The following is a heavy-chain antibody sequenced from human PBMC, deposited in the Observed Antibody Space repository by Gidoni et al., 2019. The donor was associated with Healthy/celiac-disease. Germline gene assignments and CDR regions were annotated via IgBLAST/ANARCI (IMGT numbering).Heavy chain of an antibody. D-gene: IGHD3-3*01. J-gene: IGHJ2*01. CDR3: ARDQKRFLEWSEGYFDL. CDR1: GGTFSSYA. V-gene: IGHV1-69*01. CDR2: IIPSFGTA. Sequence: QAQLVQSVAEVKKPGSSVMVSCKASGGTFSSYAISWVRKAPGQGLEWMGGIIPSFGTANSAQKFQGRVTITADESTSTAYMELSSLRSEDTAVYYCARDQKRFLEWSEGYFDLWGRGTLVTVSS.